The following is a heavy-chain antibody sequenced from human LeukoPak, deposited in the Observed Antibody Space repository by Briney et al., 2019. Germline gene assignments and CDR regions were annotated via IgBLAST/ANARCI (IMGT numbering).Heavy chain of an antibody. Sequence: PGRSLRLSCAASGFTLSSSIIHWVRQAPGKGLEWVGRFRSKTDGGTIDYAAPVKGRFTISRDDSRNTLYLQMNSLKTEDTAVYYCTTVIMGAPKDDYWGQGTLVTVSS. V-gene: IGHV3-15*05. CDR3: TTVIMGAPKDDY. J-gene: IGHJ4*02. D-gene: IGHD1-26*01. CDR1: GFTLSSSI. CDR2: FRSKTDGGTI.